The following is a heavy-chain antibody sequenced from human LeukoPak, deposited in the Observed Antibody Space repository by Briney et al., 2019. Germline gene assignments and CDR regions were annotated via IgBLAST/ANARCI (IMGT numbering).Heavy chain of an antibody. Sequence: PSETLSLTCTVSGGSISSYYWSWIRQPPGKGLEWIGYISYSGSTNYNPSLKSRVTISVDTSKNQFSLKLSSVTAADTAVYYCARDSYQLPYYYYMDVWGKGTTVTVSS. CDR3: ARDSYQLPYYYYMDV. J-gene: IGHJ6*03. D-gene: IGHD2-2*01. V-gene: IGHV4-59*12. CDR2: ISYSGST. CDR1: GGSISSYY.